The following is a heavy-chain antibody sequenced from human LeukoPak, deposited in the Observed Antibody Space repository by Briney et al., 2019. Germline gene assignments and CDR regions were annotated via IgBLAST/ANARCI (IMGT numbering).Heavy chain of an antibody. Sequence: SETLSLTCAVYGGSFSGYYWSWIRQPPGNGLEWIGEINHSGSTNYNPSLKSRVTISVDTSKNQFSLKLSSVTAADTAVYYCARKDYYDSSGYVPAFDIWGQGTMVTVSS. J-gene: IGHJ3*02. CDR3: ARKDYYDSSGYVPAFDI. CDR2: INHSGST. V-gene: IGHV4-34*01. D-gene: IGHD3-22*01. CDR1: GGSFSGYY.